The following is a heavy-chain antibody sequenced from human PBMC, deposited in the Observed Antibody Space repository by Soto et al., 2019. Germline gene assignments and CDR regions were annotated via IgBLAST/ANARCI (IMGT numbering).Heavy chain of an antibody. CDR2: ISDSGGST. V-gene: IGHV3-23*01. Sequence: EVQLLEFGGGLVQPGGSLRVSCVASGFTFSAYAMSWVRQAPGKGLEWVSGISDSGGSTNYADSVKGRFTISRDNSKNTLYLQMNSLRAEDTAVYYCAKSSGRDWGQGTLVTVSS. CDR3: AKSSGRD. CDR1: GFTFSAYA. J-gene: IGHJ4*02. D-gene: IGHD1-26*01.